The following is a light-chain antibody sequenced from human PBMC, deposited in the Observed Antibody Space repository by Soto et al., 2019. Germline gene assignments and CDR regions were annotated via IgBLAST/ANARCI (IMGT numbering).Light chain of an antibody. V-gene: IGKV1-5*01. CDR3: QQYNSYSGT. Sequence: DIQITQSPSTLSSSVGDRVTITCLSSQSISSWLAWYQQKPGKAPKLLIYDASSLESGVPSRFSGSGSGTEFTLTISSLQPDDFATYYCQQYNSYSGTFGQGTKVDIK. CDR1: QSISSW. CDR2: DAS. J-gene: IGKJ1*01.